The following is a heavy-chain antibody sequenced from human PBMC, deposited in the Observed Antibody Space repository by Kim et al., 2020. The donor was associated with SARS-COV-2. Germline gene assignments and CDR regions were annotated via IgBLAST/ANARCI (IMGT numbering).Heavy chain of an antibody. J-gene: IGHJ5*02. D-gene: IGHD3-9*01. V-gene: IGHV5-10-1*01. Sequence: SPSFQGHVTISADKSISTAYLQWSSLKASDTAMYYCARLDFDWLLPPFDPWGQGTLVTVSS. CDR3: ARLDFDWLLPPFDP.